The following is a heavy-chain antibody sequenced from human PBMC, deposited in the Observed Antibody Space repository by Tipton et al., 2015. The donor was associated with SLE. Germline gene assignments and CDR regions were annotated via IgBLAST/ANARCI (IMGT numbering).Heavy chain of an antibody. D-gene: IGHD3/OR15-3a*01. V-gene: IGHV4-34*01. J-gene: IGHJ6*03. Sequence: LRLSCAVYGGSFSGYYWSWIRQPPGKGLEWIGEINHSGGTNYNPSLKSRVTISVDTSKNQFSLKLSSVTAADTAVYYCARAPGLDRDYQYYYYMDVWGKGPTVTVSS. CDR2: INHSGGT. CDR1: GGSFSGYY. CDR3: ARAPGLDRDYQYYYYMDV.